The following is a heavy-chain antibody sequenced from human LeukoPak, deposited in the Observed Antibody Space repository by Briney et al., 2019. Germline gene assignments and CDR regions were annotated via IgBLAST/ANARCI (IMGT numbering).Heavy chain of an antibody. J-gene: IGHJ4*02. CDR3: TNFDY. Sequence: GGSLRLSCTASGLTFSGSGMHWVRQAPGKGLDWVSLINHDGTDTYYADSVEGRFTISRDNSQNTLYLQMNSLRGEDTAVYYCTNFDYWGQGTLVTVSS. CDR2: INHDGTDT. CDR1: GLTFSGSG. V-gene: IGHV3-30*02.